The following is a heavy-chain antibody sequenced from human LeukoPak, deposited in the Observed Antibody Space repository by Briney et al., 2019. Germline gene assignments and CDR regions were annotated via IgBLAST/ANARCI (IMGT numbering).Heavy chain of an antibody. CDR1: GGSISSYY. Sequence: KPSETLSLTCTVSGGSISSYYWSWIRQPPGKGLEWIGEINHSGSTNYNPSLKSRVTISVDTSKNQFSLKLSSVTAADTAVYYCARGTQHDYWGQGTLVTVSS. J-gene: IGHJ4*02. CDR3: ARGTQHDY. V-gene: IGHV4-34*01. CDR2: INHSGST.